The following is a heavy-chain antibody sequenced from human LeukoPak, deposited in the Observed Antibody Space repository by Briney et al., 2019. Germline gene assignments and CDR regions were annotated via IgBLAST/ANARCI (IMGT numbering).Heavy chain of an antibody. CDR3: ARAGQNNWFDP. Sequence: GGSLRLSCAASGFTFSDYYMSWVRQAPGKGLEWVSFLSGSGEIIYYADSVKGRSTISRDNAKNSLYLQMNSLRAEDTAVYHCARAGQNNWFDPWGQGTLVTVSS. J-gene: IGHJ5*02. CDR1: GFTFSDYY. CDR2: LSGSGEII. V-gene: IGHV3-11*01.